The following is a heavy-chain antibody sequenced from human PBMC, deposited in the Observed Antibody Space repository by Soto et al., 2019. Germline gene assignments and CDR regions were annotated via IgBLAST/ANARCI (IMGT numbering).Heavy chain of an antibody. CDR2: IDWDDDK. J-gene: IGHJ6*03. Sequence: SGPTLVNPTQTLTLTCTFSGFSLSTSGMCVSWIRQPPGKALEWLARIDWDDDKYYSTSLKTRLTISKDTSKNQVVLTMTNMDPVDTATYYCSRIRTAADYYYYYYMDVWGKGTTVTVSS. CDR1: GFSLSTSGMC. D-gene: IGHD6-13*01. V-gene: IGHV2-70*11. CDR3: SRIRTAADYYYYYYMDV.